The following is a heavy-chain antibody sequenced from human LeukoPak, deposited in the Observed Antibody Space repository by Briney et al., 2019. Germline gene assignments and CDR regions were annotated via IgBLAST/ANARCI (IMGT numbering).Heavy chain of an antibody. V-gene: IGHV3-23*01. Sequence: PGGSLRLSCAASGFTFSSYGTHWVRQAPGKGLEWVSAASGSGGSTYYSDSVKGRFTISRDNSKNMLYLQMNSLRAEDTAVYFCAKHIVVIPAAGGFPDFWGQGTLVTVSS. CDR2: ASGSGGST. CDR1: GFTFSSYG. J-gene: IGHJ4*02. D-gene: IGHD2-2*01. CDR3: AKHIVVIPAAGGFPDF.